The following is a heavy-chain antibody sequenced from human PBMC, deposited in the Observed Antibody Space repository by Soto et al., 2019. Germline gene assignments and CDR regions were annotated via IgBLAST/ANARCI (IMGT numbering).Heavy chain of an antibody. CDR1: GYTFTSYA. V-gene: IGHV1-3*01. J-gene: IGHJ6*02. CDR2: INAGNGNT. D-gene: IGHD3-10*01. Sequence: GASVKVSSKASGYTFTSYAMHWVRQAPGQRLEWMGWINAGNGNTKYSQKFQGRVTITRDTSASTAYMELSSLRSEDTAVYYCARDVLLWFGELFSGMDVWGQGTTVTVSS. CDR3: ARDVLLWFGELFSGMDV.